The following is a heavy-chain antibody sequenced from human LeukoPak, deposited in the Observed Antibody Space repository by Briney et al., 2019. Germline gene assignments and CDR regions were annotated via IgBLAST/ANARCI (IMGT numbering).Heavy chain of an antibody. CDR1: GFTFSSYG. D-gene: IGHD1-26*01. CDR2: ISGDGGST. J-gene: IGHJ4*02. Sequence: GGSLRLSCAASGFTFSSYGMSWVRQAPGKGLEWVSSISGDGGSTYYADSVKGRFTISRDNSKNTLYLQMNSLRAEDTAVYYCARSGSGSSWYYFDYWGQGTLVTVSS. V-gene: IGHV3-23*01. CDR3: ARSGSGSSWYYFDY.